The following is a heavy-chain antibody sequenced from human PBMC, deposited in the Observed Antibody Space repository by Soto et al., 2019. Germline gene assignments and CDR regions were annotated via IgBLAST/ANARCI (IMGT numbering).Heavy chain of an antibody. CDR3: ARDSLALFDS. CDR1: DGSVSSGSYY. J-gene: IGHJ4*02. V-gene: IGHV4-61*01. D-gene: IGHD5-12*01. Sequence: PSETLSLTCTVSDGSVSSGSYYRTWIRQPPGEGLEWIGYIYSSGSTLYNPSLKSRVIISVDTSMNQFSLKLSSVTAADTAVYYCARDSLALFDSWGQGTLVTVSS. CDR2: IYSSGST.